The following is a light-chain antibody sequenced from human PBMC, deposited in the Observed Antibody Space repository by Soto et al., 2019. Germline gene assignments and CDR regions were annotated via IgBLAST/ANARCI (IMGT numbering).Light chain of an antibody. V-gene: IGLV2-8*01. Sequence: QSALTQPPSASGSPGQSVTISCTGSSSDVGGYNYVSWYQQHPGKAPKLMIFDVSKRPSGVPDRFSGSKSGNTASLTVSGLLAEDEADYYCSSYAGSNNVVFCGGTKLTVL. CDR3: SSYAGSNNVV. CDR1: SSDVGGYNY. CDR2: DVS. J-gene: IGLJ2*01.